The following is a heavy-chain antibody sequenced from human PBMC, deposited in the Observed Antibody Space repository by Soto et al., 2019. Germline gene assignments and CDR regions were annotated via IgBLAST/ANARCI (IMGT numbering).Heavy chain of an antibody. J-gene: IGHJ4*02. CDR3: AREPRLLIWFGEIHD. Sequence: WETLSLPCAVSGSPLSSNFWSWGPQPPGKGLEWIGHIYYNGTTYYNPTLKSRVTISVDTSKNQFSLKLSSVTAADTAVYYCAREPRLLIWFGEIHDWGRGTLVTVSS. CDR2: IYYNGTT. D-gene: IGHD3-10*01. V-gene: IGHV4-59*12. CDR1: GSPLSSNF.